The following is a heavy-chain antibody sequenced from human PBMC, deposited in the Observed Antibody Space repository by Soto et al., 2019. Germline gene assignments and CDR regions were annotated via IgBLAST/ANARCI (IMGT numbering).Heavy chain of an antibody. CDR1: GGTFSSYA. D-gene: IGHD2-2*01. J-gene: IGHJ6*02. V-gene: IGHV1-69*12. CDR3: ARHVPAAGYHYGMDV. CDR2: IIPIFGTA. Sequence: QVQLVQSGAEVKKPGSSVKVSCKASGGTFSSYAISWVRQAPGQGLEWMGGIIPIFGTANYAQEFQGRVTITAAETTTTAYMELSSLSSEDTAVYYCARHVPAAGYHYGMDVWGQGTTVTVSS.